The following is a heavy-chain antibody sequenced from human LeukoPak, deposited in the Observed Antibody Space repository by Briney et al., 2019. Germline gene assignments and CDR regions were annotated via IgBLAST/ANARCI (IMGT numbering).Heavy chain of an antibody. CDR3: AKDAFPNQWRGYYFDY. J-gene: IGHJ4*02. Sequence: GGSLRLSCAASGFTVCSNYMSWVRQAPGKGLEWVSVIYSGGSTYYADSVKGRFTISRDNSKNTLYLQMNSLRAEDTAVYYCAKDAFPNQWRGYYFDYWGQGTLVTVSS. CDR1: GFTVCSNY. V-gene: IGHV3-66*01. D-gene: IGHD6-19*01. CDR2: IYSGGST.